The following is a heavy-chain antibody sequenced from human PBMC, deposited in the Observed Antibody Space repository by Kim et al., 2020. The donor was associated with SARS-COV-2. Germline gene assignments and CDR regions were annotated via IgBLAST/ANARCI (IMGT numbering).Heavy chain of an antibody. D-gene: IGHD2-15*01. CDR1: GFTFSDYY. CDR2: ISDYGHYI. V-gene: IGHV3-11*06. CDR3: ARAGGPAAVSSGFAV. Sequence: GGSLRLSCAASGFTFSDYYMNWVRQAPGKGLEWLSYISDYGHYIHYSDSVKGRFTISRDDSQNSLYLRLSGLRVEATAVDYFARAGGPAAVSSGFAVWG. J-gene: IGHJ3*01.